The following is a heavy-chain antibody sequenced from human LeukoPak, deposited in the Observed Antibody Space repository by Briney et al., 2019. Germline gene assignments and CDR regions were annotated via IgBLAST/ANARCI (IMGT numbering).Heavy chain of an antibody. CDR3: ARRGYYYDSSGYYYGELDY. Sequence: GGSLRLSCAASGFTFSSYSMNWVRQAPGKGLEWVSSISSSSSYIYYADSVKGRFTISRDNAKNSLYLQMNSLRAEDTAVYYCARRGYYYDSSGYYYGELDYWGQGTLVTVSS. CDR1: GFTFSSYS. CDR2: ISSSSSYI. D-gene: IGHD3-22*01. V-gene: IGHV3-21*01. J-gene: IGHJ4*02.